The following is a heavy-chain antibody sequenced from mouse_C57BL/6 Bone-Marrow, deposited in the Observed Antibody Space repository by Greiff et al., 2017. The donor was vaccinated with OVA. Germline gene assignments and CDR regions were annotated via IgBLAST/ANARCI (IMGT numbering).Heavy chain of an antibody. Sequence: VQLKESGGGLVKPGGSLKLSCAASGFTFSDYGMHWVRQAPEKGLEWVAYISSGSSTIYYADTVKGRFTISRDNAKNTLFLQMTSLRAEDTAMYYCAREGGYDYDPLFAYWGQGTLVTVSA. CDR1: GFTFSDYG. CDR2: ISSGSSTI. D-gene: IGHD2-4*01. J-gene: IGHJ3*01. V-gene: IGHV5-17*01. CDR3: AREGGYDYDPLFAY.